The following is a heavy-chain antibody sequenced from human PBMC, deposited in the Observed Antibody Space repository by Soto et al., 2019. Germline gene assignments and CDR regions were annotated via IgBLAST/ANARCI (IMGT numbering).Heavy chain of an antibody. Sequence: EVQLVESGGGLVKPGGSLRLSCAVSGFTFSAYTMSWVRQPPGKGLEWVATISSISTYIKYADSVNGRFTISRDNARNSLYLQMDSLRVEDTAVYYCARVHIAARDYWGQGTLVTVSS. J-gene: IGHJ4*02. V-gene: IGHV3-21*01. CDR3: ARVHIAARDY. D-gene: IGHD6-6*01. CDR2: ISSISTYI. CDR1: GFTFSAYT.